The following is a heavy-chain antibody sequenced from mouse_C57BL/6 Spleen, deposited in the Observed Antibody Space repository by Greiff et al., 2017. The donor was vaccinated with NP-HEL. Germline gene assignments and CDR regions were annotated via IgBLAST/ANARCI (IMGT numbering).Heavy chain of an antibody. CDR3: ARVVTTTGFDY. V-gene: IGHV1-59*01. D-gene: IGHD2-2*01. Sequence: VQLQESGAELVRPGTSVKLSCKASGYTFTSYWMHWVKQRPGQGLEWIGVIDPSDSYTNYNQKFKGKATLTVDTSSSTAYMQLSSLTSEDSAVYYCARVVTTTGFDYWGQGTTLTVSS. CDR2: IDPSDSYT. CDR1: GYTFTSYW. J-gene: IGHJ2*01.